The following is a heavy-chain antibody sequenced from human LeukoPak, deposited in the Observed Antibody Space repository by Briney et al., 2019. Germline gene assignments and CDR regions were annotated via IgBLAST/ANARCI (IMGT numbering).Heavy chain of an antibody. J-gene: IGHJ4*02. CDR3: ASGDSNYGPYYFDY. D-gene: IGHD4-11*01. V-gene: IGHV3-53*01. CDR1: GLTVSINY. CDR2: IYSDGIK. Sequence: PGGSQRLFCAPSGLTVSINYMRWARHATGKGLEWVSDIYSDGIKYYADSVKGPFTISRENSNNTLYLQTNSRRAEYAAVYYCASGDSNYGPYYFDYWGQGTLVTVSS.